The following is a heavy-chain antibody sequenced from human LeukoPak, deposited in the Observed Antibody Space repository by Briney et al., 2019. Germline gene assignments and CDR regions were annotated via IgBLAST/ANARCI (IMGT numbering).Heavy chain of an antibody. V-gene: IGHV3-23*01. Sequence: GGSLRLSCAASGFTFSSYDMSWVRQAPGKGLEWVSGITYSSGYTYYADSVKGRFTISRDNSRNTLYLQMNSLRAEDTAVYYCAKDPSDLGGSGSNNYFDCWGQGTLVTVSS. D-gene: IGHD3-10*01. CDR2: ITYSSGYT. CDR1: GFTFSSYD. J-gene: IGHJ4*02. CDR3: AKDPSDLGGSGSNNYFDC.